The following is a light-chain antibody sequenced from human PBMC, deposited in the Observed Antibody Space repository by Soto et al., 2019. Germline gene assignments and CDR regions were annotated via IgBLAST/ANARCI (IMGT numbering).Light chain of an antibody. CDR3: HPRSYWPWT. V-gene: IGKV3-11*01. CDR2: DPS. CDR1: QSVSSY. J-gene: IGKJ1*01. Sequence: EIVLTQSPATLSLSPEERATLSCRASQSVSSYLAWYQQQPGQAPRHLIYDPSNRASGIPARFNGSGSGTGFSLTISSLEPEDIAVYYCHPRSYWPWTFGQGTKVEIK.